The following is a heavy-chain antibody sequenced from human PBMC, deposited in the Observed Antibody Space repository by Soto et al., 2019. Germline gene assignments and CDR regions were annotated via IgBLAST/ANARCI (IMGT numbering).Heavy chain of an antibody. CDR2: TIPIFGTA. Sequence: SVKVSCKASGGTFSSYAISWVRQAPGQGLEWMGGTIPIFGTANYAQKFQGRVTITADESTSTAYMELSGLRSEDTAVYYCARDLNDILTGYYNGPDAFDIWGQGTMVTVSS. CDR3: ARDLNDILTGYYNGPDAFDI. V-gene: IGHV1-69*13. CDR1: GGTFSSYA. J-gene: IGHJ3*02. D-gene: IGHD3-9*01.